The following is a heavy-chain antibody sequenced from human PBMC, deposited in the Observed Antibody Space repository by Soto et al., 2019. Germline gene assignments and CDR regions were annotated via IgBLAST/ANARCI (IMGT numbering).Heavy chain of an antibody. CDR1: GYTFTSYD. Sequence: GASVKVSCKASGYTFTSYDINWVRQATGQGLEWMGWMNPNSGNTGYAQKFQGRVTMTRNTSISTAYMEPSSLRSEDTAVYYCAREGRTGCYPCEWFDPWGQGTLVTVSS. J-gene: IGHJ5*02. V-gene: IGHV1-8*01. CDR3: AREGRTGCYPCEWFDP. D-gene: IGHD2-15*01. CDR2: MNPNSGNT.